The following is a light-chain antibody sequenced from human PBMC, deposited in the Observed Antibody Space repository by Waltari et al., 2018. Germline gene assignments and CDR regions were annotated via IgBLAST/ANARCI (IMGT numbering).Light chain of an antibody. V-gene: IGLV3-21*02. Sequence: SYVLTHPPSVSVAPGQTARLTCEGNNIGSKSVHWYQQKPGQAPVLVVYDDSDRPSGIPERFSGSNSGNTATLSISRVDAGDEADYYCQVCDNSGDRVVFGGGTK. CDR3: QVCDNSGDRVV. CDR2: DDS. CDR1: NIGSKS. J-gene: IGLJ2*01.